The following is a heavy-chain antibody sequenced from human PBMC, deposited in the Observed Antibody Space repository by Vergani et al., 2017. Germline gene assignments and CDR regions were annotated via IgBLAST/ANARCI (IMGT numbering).Heavy chain of an antibody. V-gene: IGHV3-7*01. Sequence: EVQLVESGGGLVQPGGSLRLSCAASGFTFSSYWMSWVRQAPGKGLEWVANIKQDGSEKYYVDSVKGRFTISRDNAKNSLYLQMNSLRAEDTAVYYCARVRIAARHYFDYWGQGTLVTVYS. CDR2: IKQDGSEK. D-gene: IGHD6-6*01. J-gene: IGHJ4*02. CDR1: GFTFSSYW. CDR3: ARVRIAARHYFDY.